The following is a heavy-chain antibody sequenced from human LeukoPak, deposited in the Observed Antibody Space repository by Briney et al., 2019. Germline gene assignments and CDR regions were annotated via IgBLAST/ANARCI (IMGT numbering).Heavy chain of an antibody. CDR2: ENPYNDKT. V-gene: IGHV1-8*03. Sequence: GASVKLSCKASGYTFNTFDINWVRQATGQGPVWMGWENPYNDKTVYAPKFQGRVSISSNNSINTAYMEFSGLKSDDTAVYFCARGRRLRGVTSRPIYYYYYMDVWGGGTTVTVSS. CDR3: ARGRRLRGVTSRPIYYYYYMDV. CDR1: GYTFNTFD. J-gene: IGHJ6*03. D-gene: IGHD3-10*01.